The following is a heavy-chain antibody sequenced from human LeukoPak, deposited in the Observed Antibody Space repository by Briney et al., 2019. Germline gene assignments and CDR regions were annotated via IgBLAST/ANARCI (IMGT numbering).Heavy chain of an antibody. CDR2: ISGTGGST. CDR1: GFTFSSYA. V-gene: IGHV3-23*01. J-gene: IGHJ3*01. Sequence: PGGSLRLSCAASGFTFSSYAMSWVRQAPGKGLEWVSDISGTGGSTYYVASVKGRFTVSRDNSRNTLYLQMSSLRAEDSAMYYCAKVRDTRDWYKDAFDVWGQGTRVTVSS. CDR3: AKVRDTRDWYKDAFDV. D-gene: IGHD6-19*01.